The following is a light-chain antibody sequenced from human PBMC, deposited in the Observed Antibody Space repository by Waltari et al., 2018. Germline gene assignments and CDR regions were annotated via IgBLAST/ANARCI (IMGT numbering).Light chain of an antibody. J-gene: IGLJ1*01. CDR1: SNDVGGDGY. V-gene: IGLV2-14*01. Sequence: QSALTQPASVSGSPGQSITISCTGTSNDVGGDGYGSWYQQYPGKAPKLIIYEVSYRPSGISTRFSGSKSGNTASLTISGLQAEDEADYYCSSHTATVPHVFGTGTRVTVV. CDR3: SSHTATVPHV. CDR2: EVS.